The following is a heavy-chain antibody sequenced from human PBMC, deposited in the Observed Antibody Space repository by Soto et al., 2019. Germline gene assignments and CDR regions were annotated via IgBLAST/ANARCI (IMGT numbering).Heavy chain of an antibody. V-gene: IGHV4-59*08. CDR3: ARTFWSGSRLDYYYMDV. CDR1: GGSISSSY. Sequence: SQTLSLTCTVSGGSISSSYWGWILQSPGKGLECIGYYRGSINYNPSLKSRVTISLDTSKNQFSLRLSSVTAADTAVYYCARTFWSGSRLDYYYMDVWGKGTTVTVSS. D-gene: IGHD3-3*01. CDR2: YRGSI. J-gene: IGHJ6*03.